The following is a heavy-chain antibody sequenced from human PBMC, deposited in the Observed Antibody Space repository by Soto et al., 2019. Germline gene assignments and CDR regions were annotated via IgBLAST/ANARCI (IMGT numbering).Heavy chain of an antibody. V-gene: IGHV3-30-3*01. CDR2: ISYDGSNK. CDR3: ARTAFTNQRSSIAARHLFDY. D-gene: IGHD6-6*01. Sequence: GVSLRLSCAASGVTFSSYAMHVVRQAPGKGLEWVAVISYDGSNKYYADSVKGRFTISRDNSKNTLYLQMNSLRAEDTAVYYCARTAFTNQRSSIAARHLFDYWGQGTLVNVSS. CDR1: GVTFSSYA. J-gene: IGHJ4*02.